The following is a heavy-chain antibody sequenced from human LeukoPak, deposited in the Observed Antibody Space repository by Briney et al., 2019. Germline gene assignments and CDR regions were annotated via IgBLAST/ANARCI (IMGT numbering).Heavy chain of an antibody. V-gene: IGHV3-48*02. CDR2: ISSSSSTI. CDR3: ARSEGSGWGLLAYYYYMDV. Sequence: GGSLRLSCAASGFTFSSYSMNWVRQAPGKGLERVSYISSSSSTIYYADSVKGRFTISRDNAKNSLYLQMNSLRDEDTAVYYCARSEGSGWGLLAYYYYMDVWGKGTTVTVSS. J-gene: IGHJ6*03. D-gene: IGHD6-19*01. CDR1: GFTFSSYS.